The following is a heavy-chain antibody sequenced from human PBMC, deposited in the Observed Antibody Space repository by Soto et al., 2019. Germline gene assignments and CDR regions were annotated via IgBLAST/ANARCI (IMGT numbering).Heavy chain of an antibody. CDR2: INAGNGNT. CDR1: GYTFTSYA. CDR3: ARKVWGDVAGTRRYFDY. Sequence: QVQLVQSGAEVKKPGASVKVSCKASGYTFTSYAMHWVRQAPGQRLEWMGWINAGNGNTKYSQKFQGRVTITRDTSASTADMELSSLRSEDTAVYYCARKVWGDVAGTRRYFDYWGQGTLVTVSS. D-gene: IGHD6-19*01. J-gene: IGHJ4*02. V-gene: IGHV1-3*01.